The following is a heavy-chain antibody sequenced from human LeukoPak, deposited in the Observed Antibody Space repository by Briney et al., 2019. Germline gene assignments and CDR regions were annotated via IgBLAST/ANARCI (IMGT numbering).Heavy chain of an antibody. CDR1: GFTFRRYV. J-gene: IGHJ3*02. V-gene: IGHV3-23*01. Sequence: GGSLRLSCAASGFTFRRYVMTWVRQAPGKGLEWVSAISGSGDHTYYADSVKGRFTISRDNSKNTLYLQMSSLRAEDTAVYYCAKDQYYYDSSGPTGAFDIWGQGTMVTVSS. D-gene: IGHD3-22*01. CDR2: ISGSGDHT. CDR3: AKDQYYYDSSGPTGAFDI.